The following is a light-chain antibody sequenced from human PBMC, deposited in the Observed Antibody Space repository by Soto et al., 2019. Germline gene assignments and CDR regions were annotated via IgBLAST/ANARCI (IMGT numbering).Light chain of an antibody. CDR2: GAS. V-gene: IGKV3-20*01. J-gene: IGKJ5*01. CDR3: QQYGSSAPIT. CDR1: QSVPLNY. Sequence: SVLTQSPDTLSLCPGETATLACTAIQSVPLNYLAWYQQKPGQAPRLLIYGASIRATGIPDRFSGSGSETDFTLTISRLEPEDFALYYCQQYGSSAPITFGQGTLPEVK.